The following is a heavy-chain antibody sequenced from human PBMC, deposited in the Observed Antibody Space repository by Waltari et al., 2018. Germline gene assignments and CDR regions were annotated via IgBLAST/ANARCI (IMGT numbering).Heavy chain of an antibody. J-gene: IGHJ4*02. V-gene: IGHV3-23*01. D-gene: IGHD1-20*01. CDR1: GFTFRRDA. Sequence: QLLESGGGLVQPGGSLSLSLGVSGFTFRRDAIHWVRRAPGTGLQWVAAISISDATYHADSVKGRFTISRDTSKDTVYLQMNSLRVEDTAVYYCAKPFYNWDDPLDSWGQGTLVTVSS. CDR3: AKPFYNWDDPLDS. CDR2: ISISDAT.